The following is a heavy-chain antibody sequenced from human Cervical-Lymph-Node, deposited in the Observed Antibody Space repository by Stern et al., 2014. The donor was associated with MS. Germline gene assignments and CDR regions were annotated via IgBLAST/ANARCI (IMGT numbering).Heavy chain of an antibody. CDR2: ISAYNGNK. CDR3: ARSSGVYDFWSGANWFDP. V-gene: IGHV1-18*01. D-gene: IGHD3-3*01. J-gene: IGHJ5*02. Sequence: QVQLQQSGAEVKKPGASVKVSCKASGYTFTSYGISWVRQAPGQGLEWLGWISAYNGNKNYAQKLQGRVTMTTDTSTSTAYMELRSLRSDDTAVYYCARSSGVYDFWSGANWFDPWGQGTLVTVSS. CDR1: GYTFTSYG.